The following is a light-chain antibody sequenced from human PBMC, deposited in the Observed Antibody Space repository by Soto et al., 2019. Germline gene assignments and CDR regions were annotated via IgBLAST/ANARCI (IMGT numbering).Light chain of an antibody. CDR2: EVS. J-gene: IGLJ2*01. V-gene: IGLV2-14*01. Sequence: QSALTQPASVSGSLGQSITISCTGTSSDVGGYNYVSWYQHHPGKGPKLLIFEVSNRPSGVSNRFSGSKSGNTASLTISGLQAEDEADYYCSSYTITSIVVFGRGTKVTVL. CDR3: SSYTITSIVV. CDR1: SSDVGGYNY.